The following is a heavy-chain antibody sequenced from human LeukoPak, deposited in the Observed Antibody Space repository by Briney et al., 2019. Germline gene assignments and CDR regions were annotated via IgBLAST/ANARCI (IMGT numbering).Heavy chain of an antibody. CDR2: INPNSSVT. V-gene: IGHV1-2*02. D-gene: IGHD3-16*01. CDR3: AREDGTWGLYS. CDR1: GYTFTGYY. J-gene: IGHJ4*02. Sequence: ASVKVSCKASGYTFTGYYMFWVRQAPGQGLEWMGWINPNSSVTNYAQKFQGRVTMTRDTSISTAYMELSRLRSDDTAVYYCAREDGTWGLYSWGQGTLVTVSS.